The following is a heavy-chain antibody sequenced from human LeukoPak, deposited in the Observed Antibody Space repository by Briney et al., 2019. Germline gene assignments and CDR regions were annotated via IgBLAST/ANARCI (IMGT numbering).Heavy chain of an antibody. V-gene: IGHV4-31*03. J-gene: IGHJ4*02. D-gene: IGHD5-12*01. CDR1: GGSISGGGYF. CDR2: TYYSGSS. CDR3: ARDRSGLYYFDY. Sequence: SETLSLTCTVSGGSISGGGYFWSWIRQHPGKGLEWIGYTYYSGSSYYNPSLKSRVTISIDTSKNQFSLNLSSVTAADTAVYYCARDRSGLYYFDYWGQGTLVTVSS.